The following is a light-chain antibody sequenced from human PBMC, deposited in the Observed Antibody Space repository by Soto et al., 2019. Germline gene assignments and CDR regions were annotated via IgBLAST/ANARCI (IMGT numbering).Light chain of an antibody. J-gene: IGKJ2*01. CDR3: QQSYSTLYT. CDR2: AAS. V-gene: IGKV1-39*01. Sequence: DIQMTQSPSSLSASVGDRVTITCRASQNINSYLNWYQHKPGKAPRLLIYAASSLQSGVPSRFSGSGSGTDFTLTISSLQPEDFATYYCQQSYSTLYTFGQGTKLEIK. CDR1: QNINSY.